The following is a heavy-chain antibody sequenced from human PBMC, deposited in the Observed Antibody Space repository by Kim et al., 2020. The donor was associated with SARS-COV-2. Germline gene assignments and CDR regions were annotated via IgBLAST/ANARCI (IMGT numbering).Heavy chain of an antibody. CDR3: AKDKLRLGELSLGWFDP. D-gene: IGHD3-16*01. V-gene: IGHV3-9*01. Sequence: GGSLRLSCAASGFTFGDYAMHWVRQAPGKGLEWVSGISWNSGSIGYADSVKGRFTISRDNAKNSLYLQMNSLRAEDTALYYCAKDKLRLGELSLGWFDPWGQGTLVTVSS. CDR1: GFTFGDYA. J-gene: IGHJ5*02. CDR2: ISWNSGSI.